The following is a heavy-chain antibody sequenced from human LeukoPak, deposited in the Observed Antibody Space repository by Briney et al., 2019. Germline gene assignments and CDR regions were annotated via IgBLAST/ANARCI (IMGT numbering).Heavy chain of an antibody. V-gene: IGHV3-20*04. Sequence: PGGSLRLSCVGSGFKFDDYGMSWVRQVPGKGLEWVSGINWNGGDTGYADSVKGRFIVSRDNAKNSLYLQMNSLRAEDTALYYCARVKGITLIVVRALDFWGQGTTVTVSS. CDR2: INWNGGDT. J-gene: IGHJ3*01. CDR3: ARVKGITLIVVRALDF. CDR1: GFKFDDYG. D-gene: IGHD3-22*01.